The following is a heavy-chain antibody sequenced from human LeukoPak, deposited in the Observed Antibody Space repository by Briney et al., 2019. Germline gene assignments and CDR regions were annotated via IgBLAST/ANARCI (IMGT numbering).Heavy chain of an antibody. CDR2: IYHSVST. J-gene: IGHJ6*03. CDR3: ARDDIYMDV. V-gene: IGHV4-38-2*02. D-gene: IGHD2-15*01. CDR1: RYSLSSVYY. Sequence: SETLSLTCAVSRYSLSSVYYWGWIRQPPGKGLDWIGTIYHSVSTYSNPSLKSRVTISLDTSKNQFSLNLSSVTAADTAMFYSARDDIYMDVWGKGNTVTVSS.